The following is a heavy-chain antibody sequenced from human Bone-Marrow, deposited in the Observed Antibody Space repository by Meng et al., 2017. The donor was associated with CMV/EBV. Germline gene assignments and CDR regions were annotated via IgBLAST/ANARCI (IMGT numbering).Heavy chain of an antibody. CDR2: ITWNSGRL. CDR3: ARDLPDIRFLEWLIEAAPDAFDI. Sequence: GGSLRLSCAASGFTFDDYAMHWVRQAPGKGLEWVSGITWNSGRLVYADSVKGRFTISRDNAKNTLYLQMNSLRAEDTAVYYCARDLPDIRFLEWLIEAAPDAFDIWGQGTMVTVSS. J-gene: IGHJ3*02. D-gene: IGHD3-3*01. V-gene: IGHV3-9*01. CDR1: GFTFDDYA.